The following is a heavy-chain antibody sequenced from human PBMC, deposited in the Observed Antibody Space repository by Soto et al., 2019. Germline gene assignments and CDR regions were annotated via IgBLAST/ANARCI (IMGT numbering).Heavy chain of an antibody. D-gene: IGHD6-19*01. V-gene: IGHV3-21*01. CDR2: ISSSSSYI. CDR1: GFTFSSYS. J-gene: IGHJ4*02. CDR3: ASDTFYSSGLPHNIS. Sequence: PEGSLRLSCAASGFTFSSYSMNWVRQAPGKGLEWVSSISSSSSYIYYADSVKGRFTISRDNAKNSLYLQMNSLRAEDTAVYYCASDTFYSSGLPHNISGGQGALVTF.